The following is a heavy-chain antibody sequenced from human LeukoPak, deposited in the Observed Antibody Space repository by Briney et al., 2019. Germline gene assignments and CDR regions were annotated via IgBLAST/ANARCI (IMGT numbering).Heavy chain of an antibody. CDR1: GFTFSSYW. CDR3: AREDHLLLLYEPLPPTPHNWFDP. J-gene: IGHJ5*02. V-gene: IGHV3-74*01. D-gene: IGHD2/OR15-2a*01. Sequence: GGSLRLSCAASGFTFSSYWMHWVRQAPGKGLVWVSRINSDGSSTSYADSVKGRFTISRDNAKNSLYLQMNSLRAEDTAVYYCAREDHLLLLYEPLPPTPHNWFDPWGQGTLVTVSS. CDR2: INSDGSST.